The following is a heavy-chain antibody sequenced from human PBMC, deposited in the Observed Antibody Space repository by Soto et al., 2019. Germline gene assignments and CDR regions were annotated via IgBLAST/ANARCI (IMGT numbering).Heavy chain of an antibody. D-gene: IGHD6-13*01. J-gene: IGHJ5*02. CDR3: AKSIRPIAAAGSWFDP. V-gene: IGHV4-4*02. CDR1: GGSISSSNW. Sequence: PSETLSLTCAVSGGSISSSNWWTWVRQPPGKGLEWIGEIYHSGSTNFNPSLKSRVTISVDKSKNQFSLNLSSVTAADTAVYYCAKSIRPIAAAGSWFDPWGQGTLVTVSS. CDR2: IYHSGST.